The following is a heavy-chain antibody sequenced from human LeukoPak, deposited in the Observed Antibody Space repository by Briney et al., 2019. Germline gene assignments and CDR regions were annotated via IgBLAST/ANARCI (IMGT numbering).Heavy chain of an antibody. V-gene: IGHV4-39*01. CDR1: GGSISSSSYY. J-gene: IGHJ4*02. D-gene: IGHD3-16*02. CDR3: ATLEPISFGGVIAYDY. CDR2: IYYSGST. Sequence: SETLSLTCTVSGGSISSSSYYWGWIRQPPGKGLEWIGSIYYSGSTYYNPSLKSRVTISVDTSKNQFSLKLSSVTAADTAVYYCATLEPISFGGVIAYDYWGQGTLVTVSS.